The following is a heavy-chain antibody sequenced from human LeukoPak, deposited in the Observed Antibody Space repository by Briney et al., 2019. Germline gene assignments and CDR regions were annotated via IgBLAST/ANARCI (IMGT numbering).Heavy chain of an antibody. D-gene: IGHD2-2*01. J-gene: IGHJ4*02. CDR3: ARDWPEDIVVVPAASFDY. V-gene: IGHV3-21*01. CDR1: GFTFSSYS. CDR2: ICSSSSYI. Sequence: GGSLRLSCAASGFTFSSYSMNWVRQAPGKGLEWVSSICSSSSYIYYADSVKGRFTISRDNAKNSLYLQMNSLRAEDTAVYYCARDWPEDIVVVPAASFDYWGQGTLVTVSS.